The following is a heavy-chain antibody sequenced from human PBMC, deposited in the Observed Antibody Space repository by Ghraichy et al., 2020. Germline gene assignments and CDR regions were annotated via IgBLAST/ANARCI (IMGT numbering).Heavy chain of an antibody. CDR1: GMSISRHS. Sequence: GSLRLSCAASGMSISRHSMTWVRQAPGKGLEWVANINHDGSETYYVDPVRGRFTISRDNLQNSVFLQMSSLRPDDTAIYYCASQDSSAWNALVDWGPGTLVSVSS. CDR3: ASQDSSAWNALVD. D-gene: IGHD3-22*01. V-gene: IGHV3-7*03. CDR2: INHDGSET. J-gene: IGHJ4*02.